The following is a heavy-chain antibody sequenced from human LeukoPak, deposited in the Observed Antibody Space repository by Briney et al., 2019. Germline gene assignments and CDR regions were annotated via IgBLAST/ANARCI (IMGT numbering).Heavy chain of an antibody. D-gene: IGHD2-21*02. Sequence: PGGSLRLSCAASGFTFSSYSMNWVRQAPGKGLEWVSSISSSSSYIYYADSVKGRFTISRDNAKNSLYLQMNSLRAEDTAVYYCARVSYCGGDCYDAGLGFWGQGTLVTVSS. V-gene: IGHV3-21*01. CDR3: ARVSYCGGDCYDAGLGF. J-gene: IGHJ4*02. CDR1: GFTFSSYS. CDR2: ISSSSSYI.